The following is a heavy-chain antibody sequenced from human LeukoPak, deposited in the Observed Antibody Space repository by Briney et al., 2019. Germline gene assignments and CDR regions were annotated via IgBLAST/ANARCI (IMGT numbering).Heavy chain of an antibody. J-gene: IGHJ4*02. CDR1: GGSFSGYY. CDR3: ARGRAAVIV. Sequence: PSETLSLTCAVYGGSFSGYYWSWIRQPPGKGLEWIGEINHSGSTNYNPSLKSRVTISVDTSKNQFSLKLSSVTAADTAVYYCARGRAAVIVWGQGTLVIVSS. D-gene: IGHD6-13*01. CDR2: INHSGST. V-gene: IGHV4-34*01.